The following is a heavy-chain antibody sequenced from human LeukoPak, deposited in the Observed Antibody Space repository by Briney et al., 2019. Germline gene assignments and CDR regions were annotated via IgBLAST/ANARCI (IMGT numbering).Heavy chain of an antibody. Sequence: ASVKVSCKVSGYIINEYAIHWVRQSPGQRLEWMGWINTATFKTRYSQKFQGRLTIASDTSASTAYMELSSLRSEDTAIYFCARVNDYIGTYYFDFWGQGTLVTVPS. J-gene: IGHJ4*02. D-gene: IGHD4-11*01. CDR3: ARVNDYIGTYYFDF. CDR2: INTATFKT. CDR1: GYIINEYA. V-gene: IGHV1-3*04.